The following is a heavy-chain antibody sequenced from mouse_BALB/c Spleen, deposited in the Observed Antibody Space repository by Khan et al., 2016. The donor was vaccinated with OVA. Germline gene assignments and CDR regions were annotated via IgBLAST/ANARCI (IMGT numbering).Heavy chain of an antibody. Sequence: QVQLQQSGAELARPGASVKMSCKASGYTFTSYTIHWIKLRPGQGLEWIGYINPSNGYTNYNQKFKDKATLTADKSSTTAYMQLSSLTSDDSAVYNGVIDGAYYRNDGWFADWGQGTLVTVSA. CDR1: GYTFTSYT. J-gene: IGHJ3*01. D-gene: IGHD2-14*01. CDR2: INPSNGYT. V-gene: IGHV1-4*01. CDR3: VIDGAYYRNDGWFAD.